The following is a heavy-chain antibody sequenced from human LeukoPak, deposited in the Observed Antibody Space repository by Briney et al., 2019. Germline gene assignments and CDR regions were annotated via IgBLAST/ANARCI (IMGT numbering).Heavy chain of an antibody. Sequence: PGGSLRLSCAASGFTFSSYSMNWVRQAPGKGLEWVSSISSSSSYIYYADSVKGRFTISRDNAKNSLYLQMNSLRAEDTAVYYCAREIPPPGRLVGATTLCFDYWGQGTLVTVSS. CDR3: AREIPPPGRLVGATTLCFDY. CDR1: GFTFSSYS. CDR2: ISSSSSYI. D-gene: IGHD1-26*01. J-gene: IGHJ4*02. V-gene: IGHV3-21*01.